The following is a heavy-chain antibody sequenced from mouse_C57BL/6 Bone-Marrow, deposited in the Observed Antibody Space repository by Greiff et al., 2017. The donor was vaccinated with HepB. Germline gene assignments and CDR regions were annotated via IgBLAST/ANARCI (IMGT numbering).Heavy chain of an antibody. CDR1: GFTFSSYT. V-gene: IGHV5-9*01. CDR2: ISGGGGNT. CDR3: ARQGRDGNYHDY. Sequence: EVKLMESGGGLVKPGGSLKLSCAASGFTFSSYTMSWVRQTPEKRLEWVATISGGGGNTYYPDSVKGRFTISRDNAKNTLYLQMSSLRSEDTALYYCARQGRDGNYHDYWGQGTTLTVSS. J-gene: IGHJ2*01. D-gene: IGHD2-1*01.